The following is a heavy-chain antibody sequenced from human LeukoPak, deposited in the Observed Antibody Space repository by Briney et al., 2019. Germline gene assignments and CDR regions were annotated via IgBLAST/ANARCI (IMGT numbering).Heavy chain of an antibody. V-gene: IGHV3-7*01. D-gene: IGHD5-18*01. CDR3: ARWTTDTAMVLDY. CDR1: GFTFSSYW. Sequence: GSLRLSCAASGFTFSSYWMSWVRQAPGKGLEWVANIKQDGSEKYYVDSVKGRFTISRDNAKNSLYLQMNSLRAEDTAVYYCARWTTDTAMVLDYWGQGTLLTVSS. CDR2: IKQDGSEK. J-gene: IGHJ4*02.